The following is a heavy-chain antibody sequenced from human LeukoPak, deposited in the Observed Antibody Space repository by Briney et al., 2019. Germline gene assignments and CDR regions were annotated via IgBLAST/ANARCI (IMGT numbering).Heavy chain of an antibody. D-gene: IGHD6-13*01. V-gene: IGHV1-2*02. CDR2: INPNSGGT. CDR3: ARDFGEVIYSSSWYFDL. CDR1: GYTFTGYY. Sequence: ASVKVSCKASGYTFTGYYMHWVRQAPRQGLEWMGWINPNSGGTNYAQKFQGRVTMTRDTSITTAYMELSRLTSDDTAVYHCARDFGEVIYSSSWYFDLWGRGTLVKVSS. J-gene: IGHJ2*01.